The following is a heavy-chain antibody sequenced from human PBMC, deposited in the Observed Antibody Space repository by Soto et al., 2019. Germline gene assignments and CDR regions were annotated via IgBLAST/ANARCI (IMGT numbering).Heavy chain of an antibody. D-gene: IGHD6-13*01. CDR1: GFTFSGYG. Sequence: PGGSLRLSCAASGFTFSGYGMHWVRQAPGKGLEWVAVISYDGGNKYYADSVKGRFTISRDNSKNTLYLQMNSLRAEDTAVYYCAKEIHSSSWYSGFDYWGLGTLVTVSS. CDR2: ISYDGGNK. J-gene: IGHJ4*02. V-gene: IGHV3-30*18. CDR3: AKEIHSSSWYSGFDY.